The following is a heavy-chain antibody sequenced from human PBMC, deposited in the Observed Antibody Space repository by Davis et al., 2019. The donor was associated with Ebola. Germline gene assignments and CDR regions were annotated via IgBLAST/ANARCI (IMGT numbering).Heavy chain of an antibody. Sequence: SETLSLTCTVSGGSVSSGSYYWSWIRQPPGKGLEWIGYIYYSGSTNYNPSLKSRVTISVDTSKNQFSLKLSSVTAADTAGYYCAREYVVVAAPPPFFYYYYMDVWGKGTTVTVSS. J-gene: IGHJ6*03. D-gene: IGHD2-15*01. V-gene: IGHV4-61*01. CDR1: GGSVSSGSYY. CDR3: AREYVVVAAPPPFFYYYYMDV. CDR2: IYYSGST.